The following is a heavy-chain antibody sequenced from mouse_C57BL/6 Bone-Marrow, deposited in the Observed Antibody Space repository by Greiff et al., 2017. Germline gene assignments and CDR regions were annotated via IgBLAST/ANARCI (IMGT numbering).Heavy chain of an antibody. V-gene: IGHV5-6*01. Sequence: EVQRVESGGDLVKPGGSLKLSCAASGFTFSRYGMSWVRHTPDKRLEWVATISSCGSYTYYPDSVKGRFTISRDNAKNTLYLQMSSLKSEDTAMYYCANYYGSSSFAYWGQGTLVTVSA. CDR3: ANYYGSSSFAY. CDR1: GFTFSRYG. J-gene: IGHJ3*01. CDR2: ISSCGSYT. D-gene: IGHD1-1*01.